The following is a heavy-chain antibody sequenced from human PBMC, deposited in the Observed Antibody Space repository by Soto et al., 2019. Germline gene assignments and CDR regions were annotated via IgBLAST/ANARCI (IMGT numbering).Heavy chain of an antibody. CDR2: MYNTGST. V-gene: IGHV4-59*01. Sequence: QVQLQESGPGLVKPSETLSLTCPVSGGTISRYYWSWIRQPPGKGLDWIGYMYNTGSTVYNPSFKRRVTISVDTPKNLFSLKLTSVTAADTAVYYCARDLWGYCGTDCYPLDVWGQGTTVTVS. CDR3: ARDLWGYCGTDCYPLDV. J-gene: IGHJ6*02. CDR1: GGTISRYY. D-gene: IGHD2-21*02.